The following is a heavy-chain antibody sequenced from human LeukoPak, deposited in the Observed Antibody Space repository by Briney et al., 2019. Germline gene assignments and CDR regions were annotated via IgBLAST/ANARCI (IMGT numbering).Heavy chain of an antibody. V-gene: IGHV1-46*01. J-gene: IGHJ5*02. D-gene: IGHD6-13*01. Sequence: ASVKVSCKASGYTFTNHYMHWVRQAPGQGLEWMGIINPSGGGTSYAQKFQGRVTMTRDMSTNTFYVELSSLRFDDTAVYYCARDVSYSGSRDAWWFDPWGQGTLVTVSS. CDR1: GYTFTNHY. CDR3: ARDVSYSGSRDAWWFDP. CDR2: INPSGGGT.